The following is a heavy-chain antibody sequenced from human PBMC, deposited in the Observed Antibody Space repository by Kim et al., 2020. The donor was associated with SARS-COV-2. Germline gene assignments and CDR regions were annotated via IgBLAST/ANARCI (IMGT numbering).Heavy chain of an antibody. V-gene: IGHV1-24*01. CDR1: GYTLTELS. Sequence: ASVKVSCKVSGYTLTELSMHWVRQAPGKGLEWMGGFDPEDGETIYAQKFQGRVTMTEDTSTDTAYMELSSLRSDDTAVYYCATKAGYCSSTSCRNPRHYYYGVDVWGQGGTVTVSS. CDR2: FDPEDGET. D-gene: IGHD2-2*01. CDR3: ATKAGYCSSTSCRNPRHYYYGVDV. J-gene: IGHJ6*02.